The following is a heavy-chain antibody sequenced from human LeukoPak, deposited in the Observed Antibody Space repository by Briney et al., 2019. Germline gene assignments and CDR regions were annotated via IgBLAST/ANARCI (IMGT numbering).Heavy chain of an antibody. J-gene: IGHJ4*02. CDR1: GFTFRSYA. D-gene: IGHD1-26*01. CDR3: ARDEGSGATYYYFDY. CDR2: IGGSGGTT. Sequence: TGGSLRLSCAGSGFTFRSYAMSWVRQSPGKGLEWVSAIGGSGGTTYYADSVKGRFTISRDNSKNTLYLQMNSLRAEDTAVYYCARDEGSGATYYYFDYWGQGTLVTVSS. V-gene: IGHV3-23*01.